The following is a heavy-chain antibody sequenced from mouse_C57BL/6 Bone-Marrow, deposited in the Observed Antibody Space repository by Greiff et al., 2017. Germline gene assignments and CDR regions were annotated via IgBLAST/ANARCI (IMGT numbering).Heavy chain of an antibody. D-gene: IGHD3-2*02. Sequence: QVQLQQPGAELVMPGASVKLSCKASGYTFTSYWMHWVKQRPGQGLEWIGEIDPSDSYTNYTQKFKGKSTLTIDKSSSTAYMQLSSLTSEDSAVYYCARNSSGCSMDFWGQGTSVTVSS. J-gene: IGHJ4*01. V-gene: IGHV1-69*01. CDR1: GYTFTSYW. CDR2: IDPSDSYT. CDR3: ARNSSGCSMDF.